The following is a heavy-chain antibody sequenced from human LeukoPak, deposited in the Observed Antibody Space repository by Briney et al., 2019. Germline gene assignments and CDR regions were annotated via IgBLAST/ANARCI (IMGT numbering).Heavy chain of an antibody. CDR1: GGSMSSDY. Sequence: SETLSLTCSVSGGSMSSDYWSWIRQSPGKGLEWIGEINHSGSTNYNPSLKSRVTISVDTSKNQFSLKLSSVTAADTAVYYCARTVGIAVAAINWFDPWGQGTLVTVSS. J-gene: IGHJ5*02. CDR3: ARTVGIAVAAINWFDP. D-gene: IGHD6-19*01. CDR2: INHSGST. V-gene: IGHV4-34*01.